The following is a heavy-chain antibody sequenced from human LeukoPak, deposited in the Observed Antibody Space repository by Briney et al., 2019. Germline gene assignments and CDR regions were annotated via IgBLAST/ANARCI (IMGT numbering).Heavy chain of an antibody. CDR3: ARGKDYYDTSGYPTFHY. CDR1: GGSISSYY. D-gene: IGHD3-22*01. CDR2: IYYSGST. V-gene: IGHV4-59*01. Sequence: TSETLSLTCTVSGGSISSYYWSWIRQPPGKGLEWIGYIYYSGSTNHNPSLKSRVTISVDTSKNQLSLKLTSVLAADTAVYYCARGKDYYDTSGYPTFHYWGQGTLVTVSS. J-gene: IGHJ4*02.